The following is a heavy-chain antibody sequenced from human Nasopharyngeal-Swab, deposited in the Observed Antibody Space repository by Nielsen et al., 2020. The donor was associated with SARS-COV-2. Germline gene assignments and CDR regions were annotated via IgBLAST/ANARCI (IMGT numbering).Heavy chain of an antibody. Sequence: SETLSLTCAVYGGSISSYYWSWIRQPPGKGLEWIGYIYYSGSTNYNPSLKSRVTISVDTSKNQFSLKLSSVTAADTAVYYCARVLSTTRGGFDPWGQGTLVTVSS. D-gene: IGHD1-1*01. CDR2: IYYSGST. V-gene: IGHV4-59*13. J-gene: IGHJ5*02. CDR3: ARVLSTTRGGFDP. CDR1: GGSISSYY.